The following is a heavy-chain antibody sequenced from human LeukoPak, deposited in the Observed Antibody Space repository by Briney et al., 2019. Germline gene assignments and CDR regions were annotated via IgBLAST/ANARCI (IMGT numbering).Heavy chain of an antibody. CDR2: ISYDGSNK. V-gene: IGHV3-30*18. CDR1: GFTFSSYG. CDR3: ANTFDILTGYYSY. D-gene: IGHD3-9*01. Sequence: GGSLRLSCAASGFTFSSYGMHWVRQAPGKGLEWVAVISYDGSNKYYADSVKGRFTISRDNSKNTLYLQMNSLRAEDTAVYYCANTFDILTGYYSYWGQGTLVTVSS. J-gene: IGHJ4*02.